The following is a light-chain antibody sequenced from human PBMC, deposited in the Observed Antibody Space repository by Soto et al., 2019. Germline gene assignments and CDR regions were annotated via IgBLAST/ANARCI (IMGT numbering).Light chain of an antibody. CDR1: QAVSTC. V-gene: IGKV1-12*01. CDR2: AAS. CDR3: QQANSLPRT. J-gene: IGKJ4*01. Sequence: DIQVTQPPSFVSASVGDRVTITGRASQAVSTCSAWYQQKPGDAPKLLLYAASTLQNGLPSRFSGSGSWTDCTLTLRSLQPADFATYSCQQANSLPRTFGGGTKVEI.